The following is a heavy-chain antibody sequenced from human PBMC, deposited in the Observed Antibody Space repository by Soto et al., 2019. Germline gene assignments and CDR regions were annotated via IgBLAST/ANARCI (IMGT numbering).Heavy chain of an antibody. D-gene: IGHD3-22*01. V-gene: IGHV3-21*01. J-gene: IGHJ6*02. CDR1: GFTFSSYS. Sequence: EVQLVESGGGLVKPGGSLRLSCAASGFTFSSYSMNWVRQAPGKGLGWVSSISSSSSYIYYADSVKGRFTISRDNAKNSLYLQMNSLRAEDTAVYYCARVPYDSSGYYGYYYGMDVWGQGTTVTVSS. CDR3: ARVPYDSSGYYGYYYGMDV. CDR2: ISSSSSYI.